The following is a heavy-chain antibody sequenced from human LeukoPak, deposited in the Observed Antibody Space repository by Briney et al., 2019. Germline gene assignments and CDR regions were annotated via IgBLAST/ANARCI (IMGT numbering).Heavy chain of an antibody. J-gene: IGHJ3*02. CDR1: GYTFTGYY. CDR2: MNPNSGNT. D-gene: IGHD3-10*01. Sequence: ASVKVSCKASGYTFTGYYMHWVRQAPGQGLEWMGWMNPNSGNTGYAQKFQGRVTMTRNTSITTAYMELSSLRSEDTAVYYCARGAYYGSGSYYSAFDIWGQGTMVTVSS. V-gene: IGHV1-8*02. CDR3: ARGAYYGSGSYYSAFDI.